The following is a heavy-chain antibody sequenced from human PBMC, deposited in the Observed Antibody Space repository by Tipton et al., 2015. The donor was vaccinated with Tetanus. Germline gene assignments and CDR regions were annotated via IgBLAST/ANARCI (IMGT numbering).Heavy chain of an antibody. CDR1: GDSITRDGYS. J-gene: IGHJ6*02. D-gene: IGHD3-16*01. CDR2: ISNSGST. Sequence: TLSLTCTVSGDSITRDGYSWHWIRQPPGKGLEWIGYISNSGSTYYNPSLKSRVTISVDTSQKQISLKVNSVTAADTAVYYCARDHGITWGGMGYYYGMDVWGQGTTVTVSS. V-gene: IGHV4-30-2*01. CDR3: ARDHGITWGGMGYYYGMDV.